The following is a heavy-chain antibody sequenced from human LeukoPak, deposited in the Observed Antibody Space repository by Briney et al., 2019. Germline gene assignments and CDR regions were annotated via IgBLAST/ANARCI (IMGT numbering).Heavy chain of an antibody. V-gene: IGHV3-30*04. CDR3: ARGGGTMVRGVIIKGYFDY. D-gene: IGHD3-10*01. CDR1: GFTFSSYA. CDR2: ISYDGSNK. Sequence: GRSLRLSCAASGFTFSSYAMHWVRQAPGKGLEWVAVISYDGSNKYYADSVKGRFTISRDNSKNTLYLQMNSLRAEDTAVYYCARGGGTMVRGVIIKGYFDYWGQGTLVTVSS. J-gene: IGHJ4*02.